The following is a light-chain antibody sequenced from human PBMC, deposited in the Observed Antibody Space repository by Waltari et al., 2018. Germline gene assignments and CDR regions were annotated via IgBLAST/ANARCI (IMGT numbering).Light chain of an antibody. CDR1: QSVSTY. CDR2: EAS. V-gene: IGKV3-15*01. J-gene: IGKJ4*01. CDR3: QQYIAWPLT. Sequence: EIVMTQSPAPVSVSPGERVALSCRASQSVSTYLAWYQQKPGQAPKLLIYEASTRATGVPARFSGSGSGTEFTLTISSLQSEDFAVYCCQQYIAWPLTFGGGTKVEIK.